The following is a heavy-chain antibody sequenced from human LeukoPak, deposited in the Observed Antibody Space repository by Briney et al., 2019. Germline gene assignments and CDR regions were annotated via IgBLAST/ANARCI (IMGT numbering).Heavy chain of an antibody. CDR1: GYTFTSYY. V-gene: IGHV1-46*01. Sequence: ASVKVSCKASGYTFTSYYMHWVRQAPGQGLEWMGIINPSGGSTSYAQKFQGRVTITADESTSTAYMELSSLRSEDTAVYYCARGGLYCSSTSCYNDPSWFDPWGQGTLVTVSS. D-gene: IGHD2-2*02. CDR3: ARGGLYCSSTSCYNDPSWFDP. CDR2: INPSGGST. J-gene: IGHJ5*02.